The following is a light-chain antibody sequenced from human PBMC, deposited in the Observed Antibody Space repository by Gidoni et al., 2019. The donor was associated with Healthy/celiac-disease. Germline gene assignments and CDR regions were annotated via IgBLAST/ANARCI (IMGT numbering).Light chain of an antibody. CDR2: STN. Sequence: QSVLTQPPSASGTPGQRVTISCSGSSSNIGSNTVTWYQQLTGTAPKLLIYSTNQRPSGVPDRFSGSKSGTSSSLAISVLQSEDEADYYCAAWDDSLNGVVFGGGTKLTVL. J-gene: IGLJ2*01. CDR1: SSNIGSNT. V-gene: IGLV1-44*01. CDR3: AAWDDSLNGVV.